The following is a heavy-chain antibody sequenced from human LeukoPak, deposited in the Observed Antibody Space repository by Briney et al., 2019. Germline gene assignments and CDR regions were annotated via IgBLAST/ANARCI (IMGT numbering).Heavy chain of an antibody. J-gene: IGHJ5*02. D-gene: IGHD6-13*01. Sequence: GRSLRLSCAAPGFTFSSYGMHWVRQAPGKGLEWVAVIWYDGSNKYYADSVKGRFTISRDNSKNTLYLQMNSLRAEDTAVYYCAREGSSWYSNWFDPWGQGTLVTVSS. CDR1: GFTFSSYG. CDR3: AREGSSWYSNWFDP. V-gene: IGHV3-33*01. CDR2: IWYDGSNK.